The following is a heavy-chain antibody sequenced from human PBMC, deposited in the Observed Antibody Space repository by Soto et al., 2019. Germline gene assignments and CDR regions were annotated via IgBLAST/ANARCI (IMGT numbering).Heavy chain of an antibody. J-gene: IGHJ6*02. V-gene: IGHV3-13*01. CDR1: GFTFSSYD. CDR2: IGTAGDT. Sequence: EVQLVESGGGLVQPGGSLRLSCAASGFTFSSYDMHWVRQATGKGLEWVSAIGTAGDTYYPGSVKGRFTISRENAKNSLYLQMNSLRAEDTAVYYCARDYSGSYPTAVYGMDVWGQGTTVTVSS. CDR3: ARDYSGSYPTAVYGMDV. D-gene: IGHD1-26*01.